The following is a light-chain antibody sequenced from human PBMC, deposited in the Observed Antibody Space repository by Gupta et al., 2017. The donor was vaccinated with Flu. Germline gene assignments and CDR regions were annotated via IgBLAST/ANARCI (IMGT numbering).Light chain of an antibody. CDR3: QQDGSSPIFT. J-gene: IGKJ3*01. CDR2: GAS. Sequence: EIVLTQSPGTLSLSPGERATLSCRASQSVRSSYLAWYKQKHGQPPSLLLYGASSRGTGIPDRFGGSGCGTDLALPISRREQEDVAVYYCQQDGSSPIFTFGHGTKVEIK. V-gene: IGKV3-20*01. CDR1: QSVRSSY.